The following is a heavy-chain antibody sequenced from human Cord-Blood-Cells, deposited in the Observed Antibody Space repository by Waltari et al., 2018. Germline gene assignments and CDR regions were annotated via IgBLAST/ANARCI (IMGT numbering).Heavy chain of an antibody. CDR2: IYYSGST. CDR3: ARFLVDGDSSVDY. D-gene: IGHD6-19*01. V-gene: IGHV4-59*01. CDR1: GGSISSYY. Sequence: QVQLQESGPGLVKPSETLSLTCTVPGGSISSYYWSWIRQPPGKGLEWIGYIYYSGSTNYNPSLKSRVTISVDTSKNQFSLKLSSVTAADTAVYYCARFLVDGDSSVDYWGQGTLVTVSS. J-gene: IGHJ4*02.